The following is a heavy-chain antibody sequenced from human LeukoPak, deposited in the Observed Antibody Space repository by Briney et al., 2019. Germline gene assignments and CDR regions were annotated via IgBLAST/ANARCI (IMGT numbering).Heavy chain of an antibody. D-gene: IGHD3-22*01. CDR2: IYISGST. Sequence: PSETLSLTCTVSGGSISSYYWSWIRQPAGKGLEWIGRIYISGSTYYNPSLKSRVSMSVDTSKNQFSLKLSSVTAADTAVYYCASLYYDGSGDFDYWGQGTLVTVSS. CDR1: GGSISSYY. J-gene: IGHJ4*02. CDR3: ASLYYDGSGDFDY. V-gene: IGHV4-4*07.